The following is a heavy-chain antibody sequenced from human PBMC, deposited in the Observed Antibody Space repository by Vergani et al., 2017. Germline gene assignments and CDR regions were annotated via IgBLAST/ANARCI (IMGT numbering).Heavy chain of an antibody. CDR2: ISAYNGNT. CDR3: ARDYDVDYYGSGSYLLFDP. Sequence: QVQLVQSGAEVKKPGASVTVSCKASGYTFTSYGISWVRQAPGQGLEWMGWISAYNGNTNYAQKLQGRVTMTTDTSTSTAYMELRSLRSDDTAVYYCARDYDVDYYGSGSYLLFDPWGQGTLVTVSS. V-gene: IGHV1-18*01. D-gene: IGHD3-10*01. CDR1: GYTFTSYG. J-gene: IGHJ5*02.